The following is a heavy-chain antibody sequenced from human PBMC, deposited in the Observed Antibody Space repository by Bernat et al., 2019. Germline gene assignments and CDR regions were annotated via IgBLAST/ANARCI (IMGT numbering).Heavy chain of an antibody. CDR1: GFTFSSYA. V-gene: IGHV3-23*04. D-gene: IGHD2-2*03. J-gene: IGHJ2*01. CDR3: AKDPGGYCSSTSCYDPDWYFDL. CDR2: ISGSGGST. Sequence: EVQLVESGGGLVQPGGSLRLSCAASGFTFSSYAMSWVRQAPGKGLEWVSAISGSGGSTYYADPVKGRFTISRDNSKNTLYLQMNSLRAEDTAVYYCAKDPGGYCSSTSCYDPDWYFDLWGRGTLVTVSS.